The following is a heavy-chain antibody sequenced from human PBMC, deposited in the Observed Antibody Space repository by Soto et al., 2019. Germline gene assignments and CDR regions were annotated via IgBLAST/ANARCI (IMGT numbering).Heavy chain of an antibody. CDR3: AFGSSDYSHY. J-gene: IGHJ4*01. V-gene: IGHV1-8*01. CDR2: MNPNSGNT. CDR1: GYTFTSYD. Sequence: QVQLVQSGAEVKKPGASVKVSCKASGYTFTSYDINWVRQATGQGLEWMGWMNPNSGNTGYEQKLQGRDTMTRNTSISTSCRELGSLRSDDTAVHYCAFGSSDYSHYWGPGTLVT. D-gene: IGHD3-22*01.